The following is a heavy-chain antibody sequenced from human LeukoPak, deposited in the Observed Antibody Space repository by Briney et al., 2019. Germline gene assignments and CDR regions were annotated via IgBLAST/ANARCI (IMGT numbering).Heavy chain of an antibody. V-gene: IGHV3-30-3*01. D-gene: IGHD6-13*01. CDR2: ISYDGSNK. CDR3: ARAEQQLAFTY. Sequence: PGRSLRLSCTASGFTFSNYAMHWVRQAPGKGLEWVAVISYDGSNKYYADSVKGRFTISRDNSKNTLYLQMNSLRAEATAVYYCARAEQQLAFTYWGQGTLVTVSS. CDR1: GFTFSNYA. J-gene: IGHJ4*02.